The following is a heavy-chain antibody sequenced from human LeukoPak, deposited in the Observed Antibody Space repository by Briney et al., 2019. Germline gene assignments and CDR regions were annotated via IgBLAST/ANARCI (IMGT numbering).Heavy chain of an antibody. D-gene: IGHD2-15*01. V-gene: IGHV4-59*08. CDR1: GGSISSYY. Sequence: SETLSLTCTVSGGSISSYYWGWIRQPPGKGPEWIGYIYYSGSTNYNPSLKSRVTISVDTSKNQFSLKLSSVTAADTAVYYCARQIPYCSGGSCAHYFDYWGQGTLVTVSS. CDR3: ARQIPYCSGGSCAHYFDY. CDR2: IYYSGST. J-gene: IGHJ4*02.